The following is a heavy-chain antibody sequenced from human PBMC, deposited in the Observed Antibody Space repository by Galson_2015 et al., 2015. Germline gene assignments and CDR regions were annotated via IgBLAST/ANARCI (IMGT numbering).Heavy chain of an antibody. CDR1: GFTFSSYW. D-gene: IGHD5-12*01. CDR3: ARRFPPSGYDYYFDY. CDR2: IKQDGSEK. V-gene: IGHV3-7*01. Sequence: SLRLSCAASGFTFSSYWMSWVRQAPGKGLEWVANIKQDGSEKYYVDSVKGRFTISRDNAKNSLYLQMNSLRAEDTAVYYCARRFPPSGYDYYFDYWGQGTLVAVPS. J-gene: IGHJ4*02.